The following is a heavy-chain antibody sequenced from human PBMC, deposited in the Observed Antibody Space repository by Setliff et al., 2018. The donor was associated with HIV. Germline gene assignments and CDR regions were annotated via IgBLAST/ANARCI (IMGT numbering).Heavy chain of an antibody. CDR2: ISTGGHSI. CDR3: ARSVIGYYYYGMDV. J-gene: IGHJ6*02. CDR1: GFTFSDYT. V-gene: IGHV3-21*01. Sequence: ETLSLSCAASGFTFSDYTMNWVRQAPGKGLEWVSSISTGGHSIYYADSVKGRFTISRDNAKKSVYLQMNSLRAEDTAVYYCARSVIGYYYYGMDVWGQGTLVTVSS. D-gene: IGHD3-10*01.